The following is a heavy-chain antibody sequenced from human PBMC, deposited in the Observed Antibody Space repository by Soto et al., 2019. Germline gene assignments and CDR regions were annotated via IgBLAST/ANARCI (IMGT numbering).Heavy chain of an antibody. CDR3: ARDPTIVGATSWFDP. J-gene: IGHJ5*02. D-gene: IGHD1-26*01. V-gene: IGHV3-48*02. CDR1: GFTFSTYS. Sequence: EVQLMESGGGLVQPGGSLRLSCAASGFTFSTYSMNWVRQAPGKGLEWVSYISSSSSTIYYADSVKGRFTISRDNAKNSLYRQMNSLRDEDTAVYYCARDPTIVGATSWFDPCGQGTLVTVSS. CDR2: ISSSSSTI.